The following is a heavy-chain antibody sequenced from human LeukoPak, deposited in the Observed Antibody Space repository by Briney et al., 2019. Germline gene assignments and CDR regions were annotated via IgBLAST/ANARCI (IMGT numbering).Heavy chain of an antibody. CDR3: ARVGEAMVRGVISYYFDY. CDR2: IYYSGST. Sequence: SETLSLTCIVSGGSISSGGYYWSWIRQHPGKGLEWIGYIYYSGSTYYNPSLKSRVTISVDTSKNQFSLKLSSVTAADTAVYYCARVGEAMVRGVISYYFDYWGQGTLVTVSS. J-gene: IGHJ4*02. V-gene: IGHV4-31*03. CDR1: GGSISSGGYY. D-gene: IGHD3-10*01.